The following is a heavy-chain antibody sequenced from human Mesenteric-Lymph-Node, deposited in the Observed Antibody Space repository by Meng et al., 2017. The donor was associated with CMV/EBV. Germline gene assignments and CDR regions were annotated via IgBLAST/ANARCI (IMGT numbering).Heavy chain of an antibody. Sequence: GESLKISCAASGLTFTTYAMSWVRQAPGKGLEWVSVIYSGDGGTYYANSVKGRFTTSRDNSKNTLYLQLNGLRAEDTAVYFCVKGQTGTSGDWGQGTLVTVSS. CDR1: GLTFTTYA. CDR2: IYSGDGGT. V-gene: IGHV3-23*03. CDR3: VKGQTGTSGD. D-gene: IGHD1-14*01. J-gene: IGHJ4*02.